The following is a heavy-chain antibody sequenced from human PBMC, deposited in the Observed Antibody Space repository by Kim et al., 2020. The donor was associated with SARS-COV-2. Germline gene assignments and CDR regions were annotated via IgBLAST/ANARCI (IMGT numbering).Heavy chain of an antibody. CDR1: GFSFSGYT. CDR2: IGGGGSFI. J-gene: IGHJ4*02. Sequence: GGSLRLSCAASGFSFSGYTMNWVRQAPGKGLEWVSCIGGGGSFIFYADSVKGRFTISRDNAKNSLYLQMNSLTVEDTAIYYCARSWGDYSNRPIDHWGQGLLVTVSS. CDR3: ARSWGDYSNRPIDH. V-gene: IGHV3-21*04. D-gene: IGHD4-17*01.